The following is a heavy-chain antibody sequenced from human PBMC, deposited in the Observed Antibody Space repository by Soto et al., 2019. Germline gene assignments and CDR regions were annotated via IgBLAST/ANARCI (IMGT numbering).Heavy chain of an antibody. CDR3: ARDGEYYYCYGMDV. CDR1: GGTFSSYA. D-gene: IGHD3-10*01. V-gene: IGHV1-69*01. J-gene: IGHJ6*02. Sequence: QVQLVQSGAEVKKPGSSVKVSCKASGGTFSSYAISWVRQAPGQGLEWMGGIIPIFGTANYAQKFQGRVTITADESTSTADMELSSLRSEDTAVYYCARDGEYYYCYGMDVWGQGTTVTVSS. CDR2: IIPIFGTA.